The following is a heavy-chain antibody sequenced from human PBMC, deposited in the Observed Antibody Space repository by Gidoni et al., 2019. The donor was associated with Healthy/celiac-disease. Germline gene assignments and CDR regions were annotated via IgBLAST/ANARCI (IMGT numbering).Heavy chain of an antibody. CDR1: GGSIRSYY. D-gene: IGHD6-13*01. J-gene: IGHJ4*02. CDR3: ARDGGRSSWYAGYFDY. CDR2: IYTSGST. V-gene: IGHV4-4*07. Sequence: QVQLQESGPGLVKPSETLSLTCTVSGGSIRSYYWSWIRQPAGKGLEWIGRIYTSGSTNYNPSLKSRVTMSVDTSKNQFSLKLSSVTAADTAVYYCARDGGRSSWYAGYFDYWGQGTLVTVSS.